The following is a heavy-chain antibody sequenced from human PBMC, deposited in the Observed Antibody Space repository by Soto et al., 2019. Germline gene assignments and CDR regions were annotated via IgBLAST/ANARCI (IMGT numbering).Heavy chain of an antibody. CDR1: GGSVRSGSYY. CDR3: ARLFNWFDP. V-gene: IGHV4-61*01. J-gene: IGHJ5*02. Sequence: SETLSLTCTVSGGSVRSGSYYWSWIRQPPGKGLEWIGYIYNSGSTNYNPSLKSRVTISVDTSKNQFSLNLSSVTAADTAVYYCARLFNWFDPWGQGTLVTVSS. CDR2: IYNSGST. D-gene: IGHD2-21*01.